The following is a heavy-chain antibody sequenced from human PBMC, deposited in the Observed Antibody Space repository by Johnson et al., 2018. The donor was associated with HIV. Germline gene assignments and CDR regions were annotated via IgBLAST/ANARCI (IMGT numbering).Heavy chain of an antibody. V-gene: IGHV3-30*02. CDR3: ARDIIAVAGYDAFDI. D-gene: IGHD6-19*01. CDR1: GFTFSSYG. Sequence: VQLVESGGGVVQPGGSLRLSCAASGFTFSSYGMHWVRQAPGKGLEWVAFIRYDGSNKYYVDSVKGRFTISRDNSKNTLYLQMNSLRAEDTAVYYCARDIIAVAGYDAFDIWGQGTMVTVSS. CDR2: IRYDGSNK. J-gene: IGHJ3*02.